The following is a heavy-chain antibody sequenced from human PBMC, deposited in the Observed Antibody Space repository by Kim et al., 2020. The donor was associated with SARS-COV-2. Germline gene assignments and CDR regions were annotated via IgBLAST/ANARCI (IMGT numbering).Heavy chain of an antibody. D-gene: IGHD3-22*01. Sequence: QKVQGRVTITADESTSTAYMELSSLRSEDTAVYYCARTDYYDSSGYYSDYWGQGTLVTVSS. V-gene: IGHV1-69*01. CDR3: ARTDYYDSSGYYSDY. J-gene: IGHJ4*02.